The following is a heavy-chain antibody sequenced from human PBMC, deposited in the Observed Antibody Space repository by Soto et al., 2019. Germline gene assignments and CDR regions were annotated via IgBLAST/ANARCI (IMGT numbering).Heavy chain of an antibody. CDR3: AKDPWAAAY. D-gene: IGHD3-16*01. CDR2: IYSGGST. J-gene: IGHJ4*02. V-gene: IGHV3-66*01. CDR1: GFTVSTKY. Sequence: EVQLVESGGGLVQPGGSLRLSCAASGFTVSTKYMSWVRQAPGKGLEWVSVIYSGGSTFYADSVRGRFTISRGNSKNTVNLQMISLIAEDTDVYYCAKDPWAAAYWGQGTLIIVS.